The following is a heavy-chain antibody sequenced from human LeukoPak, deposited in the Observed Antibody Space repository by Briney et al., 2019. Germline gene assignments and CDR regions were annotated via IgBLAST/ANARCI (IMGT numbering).Heavy chain of an antibody. CDR2: INPSGRST. Sequence: GASVKVSCKASGYTFTSHNLHWVRQAPGQGLEWMGLINPSGRSTSYAQKFQGRVTMTGDTSTNYAQNFQGRVTMTRDTSTSTVYMELSSVRSEDTAVYYCARDLLSSNWVYFQHWGQGTLVTVSS. V-gene: IGHV1-46*01. J-gene: IGHJ1*01. D-gene: IGHD1-1*01. CDR3: ARDLLSSNWVYFQH. CDR1: GYTFTSHN.